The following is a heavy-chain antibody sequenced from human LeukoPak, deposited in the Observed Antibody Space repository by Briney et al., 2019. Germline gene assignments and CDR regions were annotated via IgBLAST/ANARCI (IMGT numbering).Heavy chain of an antibody. CDR1: GFTVSTYY. V-gene: IGHV3-53*01. Sequence: GGSLRLSCAASGFTVSTYYMTWVRQAPGKGLECVSVIYSGGSTYYADSVKGRFTISRDNAKNTLYLQMNSLRAEDTAVYYCARDLTGARDYWGQGTLVTVSS. D-gene: IGHD3-9*01. CDR2: IYSGGST. J-gene: IGHJ4*02. CDR3: ARDLTGARDY.